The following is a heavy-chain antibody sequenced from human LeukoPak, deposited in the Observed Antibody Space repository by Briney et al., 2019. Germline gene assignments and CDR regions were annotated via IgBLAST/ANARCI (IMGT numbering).Heavy chain of an antibody. V-gene: IGHV3-30*01. CDR3: ARGVTINDFTLDY. D-gene: IGHD3-3*01. CDR2: ITYDGSNK. CDR1: GFTFSSYA. J-gene: IGHJ4*02. Sequence: GRSLRLSCAASGFTFSSYAMHWVRQAPGKGLEWVSVITYDGSNKYYADSVKGRFTISRDNSKNTLYLQMNSLRAEDTAVYYCARGVTINDFTLDYWGQGTLVTVSS.